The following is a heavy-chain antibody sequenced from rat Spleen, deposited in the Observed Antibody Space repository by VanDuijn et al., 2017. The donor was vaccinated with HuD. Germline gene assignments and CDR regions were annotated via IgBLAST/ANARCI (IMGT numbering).Heavy chain of an antibody. Sequence: QVQLKESGPGLVQPSETLSLTCTVSGFSLTSYSVSWVRQPPGKGLEWMGIIWSGGTTTYNSLLKSRLSISRDTSKSQVFLKMNSLQTEDTATYYCVRNNNYFDYWGQGVMVTVSS. CDR1: GFSLTSYS. J-gene: IGHJ2*01. CDR2: IWSGGTT. V-gene: IGHV2-15*01. D-gene: IGHD1-5*01. CDR3: VRNNNYFDY.